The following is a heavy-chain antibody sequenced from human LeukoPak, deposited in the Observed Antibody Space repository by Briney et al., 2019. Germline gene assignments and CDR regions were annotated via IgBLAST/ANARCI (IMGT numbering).Heavy chain of an antibody. V-gene: IGHV3-23*01. J-gene: IGHJ4*02. CDR1: GFSFSNYA. CDR3: ARAYYGGSYYRLDH. Sequence: PGGSLRLSCAASGFSFSNYAMSWVRQAPGQGLEWVSSISGDGDATYYADSVKGRFTISRDNSKNTLSLQMSSLRAEDTAVYYCARAYYGGSYYRLDHWGQGTLVTVSS. CDR2: ISGDGDAT. D-gene: IGHD1-26*01.